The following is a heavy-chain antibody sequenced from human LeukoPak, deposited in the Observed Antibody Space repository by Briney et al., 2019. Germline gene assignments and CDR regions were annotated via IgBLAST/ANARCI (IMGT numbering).Heavy chain of an antibody. CDR2: ISSSSSYI. Sequence: PGGSLRLSCAASGFTFSSYSMNWVRQAPGKGLEWVSSISSSSSYIYYADSVKGRFTISRDNAKNSLYLQMNSLRAEDTAVYYCARDRPVGATGGDYWGQGTLVTVSS. J-gene: IGHJ4*02. CDR3: ARDRPVGATGGDY. CDR1: GFTFSSYS. V-gene: IGHV3-21*01. D-gene: IGHD1-26*01.